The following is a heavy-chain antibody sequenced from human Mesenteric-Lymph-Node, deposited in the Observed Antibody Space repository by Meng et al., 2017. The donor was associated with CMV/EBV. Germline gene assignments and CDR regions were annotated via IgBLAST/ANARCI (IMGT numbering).Heavy chain of an antibody. J-gene: IGHJ4*02. D-gene: IGHD2-2*01. Sequence: GGSLRLSCVASSFTVSSNYMTWVRQAPGKGLEWVSIIYSVGSTYYADSVKGRFTISRDNSKNTVYLQMNSLRVEDTAVYYCARDPCSSTSCGIDYWGQGTLVTVSS. CDR1: SFTVSSNY. V-gene: IGHV3-53*01. CDR2: IYSVGST. CDR3: ARDPCSSTSCGIDY.